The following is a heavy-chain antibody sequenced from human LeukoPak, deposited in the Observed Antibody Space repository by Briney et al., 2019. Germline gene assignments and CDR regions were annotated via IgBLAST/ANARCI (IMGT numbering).Heavy chain of an antibody. J-gene: IGHJ4*02. Sequence: KPSETLSLTCTVSGGSISSYYWSWIRQPPGKGLEWIGYIYYSGSTNYNPSLKSRVTISVDTSKKQFSLKLSSVTAADTAVYYCAREGDSDYGDYPYYFDYWGQGTLVTVSS. CDR3: AREGDSDYGDYPYYFDY. CDR2: IYYSGST. CDR1: GGSISSYY. V-gene: IGHV4-59*01. D-gene: IGHD4-17*01.